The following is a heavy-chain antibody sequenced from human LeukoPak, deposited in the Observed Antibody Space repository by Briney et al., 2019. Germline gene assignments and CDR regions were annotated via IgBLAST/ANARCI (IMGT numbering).Heavy chain of an antibody. CDR3: ARDETGTTRGIDAFDI. V-gene: IGHV3-48*01. CDR2: ISPSSSTM. D-gene: IGHD1-1*01. CDR1: GFTFSSYG. Sequence: PGGSLRLSCAASGFTFSSYGMNWVRQPPGKGLEWVSYISPSSSTMYYADSGKGRFTISRDNAKNSLHLQINSLRAEDTALYYCARDETGTTRGIDAFDIWGQGPMVTVSS. J-gene: IGHJ3*02.